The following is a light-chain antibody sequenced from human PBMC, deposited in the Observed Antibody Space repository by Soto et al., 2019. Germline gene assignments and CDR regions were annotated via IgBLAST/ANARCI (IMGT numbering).Light chain of an antibody. CDR3: QQYYSYSFT. J-gene: IGKJ3*01. V-gene: IGKV1-8*01. CDR2: AAS. Sequence: AIRMTQSPSSLSASTGDRVTITCRASQGISSYLAWYQQKPGKAPKLLIYAASTLQSGVPSRFSGSGSGTAFTLTISCLQSEDFATYYCQQYYSYSFTFGPGTKVDIK. CDR1: QGISSY.